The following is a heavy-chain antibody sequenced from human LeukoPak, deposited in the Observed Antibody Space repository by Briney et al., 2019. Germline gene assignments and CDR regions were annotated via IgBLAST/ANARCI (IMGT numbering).Heavy chain of an antibody. V-gene: IGHV4-30-4*08. CDR2: IYYSGST. D-gene: IGHD1-26*01. Sequence: SQTLSLTCTVSGGSISSGDYYWSWIRQPPGKGLEWIGYIYYSGSTYYNPSLKSRVTISVDTSKNQFSLKLSSVTAADTAVYYCARGYGPWGSGRVDWFDPWGQGTLVTVSS. CDR3: ARGYGPWGSGRVDWFDP. CDR1: GGSISSGDYY. J-gene: IGHJ5*02.